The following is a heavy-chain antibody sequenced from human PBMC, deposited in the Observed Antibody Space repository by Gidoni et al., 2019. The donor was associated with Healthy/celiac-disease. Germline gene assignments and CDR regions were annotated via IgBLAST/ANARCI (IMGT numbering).Heavy chain of an antibody. V-gene: IGHV4-38-2*02. CDR2: IYHSGST. D-gene: IGHD2-15*01. Sequence: QVQLQESGPGLVKPSETLSITCAVSGYSISSGYYWGWIRQPPGKGLEWIGSIYHSGSTYYNPSLKSRVTISVDTSKNQFSLKLSSVTAADTAVYYCARDLGCSGGSCYSILDYWGQGTLVTVSS. CDR3: ARDLGCSGGSCYSILDY. J-gene: IGHJ4*02. CDR1: GYSISSGYY.